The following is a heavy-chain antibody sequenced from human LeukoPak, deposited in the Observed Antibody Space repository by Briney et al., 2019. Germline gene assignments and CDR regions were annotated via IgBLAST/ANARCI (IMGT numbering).Heavy chain of an antibody. D-gene: IGHD5-18*01. CDR2: ISGSGGST. CDR3: AKGGTWIQLGFDY. CDR1: GFTFSSYA. Sequence: GGSLRPSCAASGFTFSSYAMSWVRQAPGKGLEWVSAISGSGGSTYYADSVKGRFTISRDNSKNTLYLQMNSLRAEDTAVYYCAKGGTWIQLGFDYWGQGTLVTVSS. J-gene: IGHJ4*02. V-gene: IGHV3-23*01.